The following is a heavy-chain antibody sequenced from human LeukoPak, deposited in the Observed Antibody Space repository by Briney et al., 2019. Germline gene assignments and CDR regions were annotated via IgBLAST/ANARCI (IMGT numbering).Heavy chain of an antibody. J-gene: IGHJ4*02. CDR2: INQGGSEK. V-gene: IGHV3-7*01. CDR3: ARGGTFVSDY. Sequence: GGSLRLSCAASGFTFSTFWMSWVRQAPGKGLEWVANINQGGSEKYYVDSMKGRFTVSRDNARNSLYLQMDSPRAEDTAVYYCARGGTFVSDYWGQGTLVTVPS. D-gene: IGHD1-1*01. CDR1: GFTFSTFW.